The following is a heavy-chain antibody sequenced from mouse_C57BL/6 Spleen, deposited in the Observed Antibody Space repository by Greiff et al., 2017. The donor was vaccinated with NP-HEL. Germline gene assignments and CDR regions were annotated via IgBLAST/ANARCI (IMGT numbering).Heavy chain of an antibody. CDR3: ARERLLRRYFDV. J-gene: IGHJ1*03. CDR2: INPNNGGT. V-gene: IGHV1-22*01. Sequence: EVQLQQSGPELVKPGASVKMSCKASGYTFTDYNMHWVKQSHGKSLEWIGYINPNNGGTSYNQKFKGKATLTVNKSSSTAYMELRSLTSEDSAVYYCARERLLRRYFDVWGTGTTVTVSS. D-gene: IGHD1-2*01. CDR1: GYTFTDYN.